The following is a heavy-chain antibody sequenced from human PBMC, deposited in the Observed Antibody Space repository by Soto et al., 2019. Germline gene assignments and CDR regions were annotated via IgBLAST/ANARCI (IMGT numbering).Heavy chain of an antibody. CDR2: ISYDGSNK. CDR1: GFTFSSYG. J-gene: IGHJ6*02. Sequence: LRLSCAASGFTFSSYGMHWVRQAPGKGLEWVAVISYDGSNKYYADSVKGRFTISRDNSKNTLYLQMNSLRAEDTAVYYCAKGSGGYDILTGYYPYYYYGMDVWGQGTTVTVS. V-gene: IGHV3-30*18. D-gene: IGHD3-9*01. CDR3: AKGSGGYDILTGYYPYYYYGMDV.